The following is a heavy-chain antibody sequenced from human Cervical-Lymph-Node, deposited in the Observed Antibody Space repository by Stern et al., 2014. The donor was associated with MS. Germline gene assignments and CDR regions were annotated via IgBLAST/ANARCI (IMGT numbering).Heavy chain of an antibody. CDR2: IYYSGST. D-gene: IGHD2-2*01. Sequence: QLQLQESGPGLVKPSQTLSLTCTVSGGSISSGDYYWSWIRQPPGKGLEWIGFIYYSGSTYYNPSLQSRVTILVDKSKNQFSLKLISVTAADTAVYYCASANCSSTSCPNWFDPWGQGTLVTVSS. CDR3: ASANCSSTSCPNWFDP. J-gene: IGHJ5*02. CDR1: GGSISSGDYY. V-gene: IGHV4-30-4*01.